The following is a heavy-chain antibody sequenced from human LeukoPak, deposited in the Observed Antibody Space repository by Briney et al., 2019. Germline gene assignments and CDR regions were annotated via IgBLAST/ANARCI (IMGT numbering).Heavy chain of an antibody. CDR3: ARRLDSSGWVNY. V-gene: IGHV4-59*08. CDR1: GGSISGHY. D-gene: IGHD6-19*01. CDR2: IYYSGST. J-gene: IGHJ4*02. Sequence: KPSEPLSLTCPVSGGSISGHYWSWIQQPPGKGLEWLGYIYYSGSTNYNPSLKSRVTISVDTSKNQFSLKLSSVTAADTAVYYCARRLDSSGWVNYWGQGTLVTVSS.